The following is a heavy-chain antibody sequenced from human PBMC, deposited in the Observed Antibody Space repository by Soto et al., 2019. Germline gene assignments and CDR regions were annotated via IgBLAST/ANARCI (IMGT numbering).Heavy chain of an antibody. Sequence: AGLLKPSETLSLICAVYGGSFSDYYWAWIRQPPGKGLEWIGEINHRGSTHYSPSLKSRVTISVDTSKNQFSLKLTSVTAADTAVYFCARRVTISYYMDVWGKGTTVTVSS. V-gene: IGHV4-34*01. CDR3: ARRVTISYYMDV. CDR1: GGSFSDYY. CDR2: INHRGST. J-gene: IGHJ6*03. D-gene: IGHD1-1*01.